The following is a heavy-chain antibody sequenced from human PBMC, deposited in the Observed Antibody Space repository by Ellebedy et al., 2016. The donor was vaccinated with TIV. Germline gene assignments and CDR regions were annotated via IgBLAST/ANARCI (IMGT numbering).Heavy chain of an antibody. Sequence: ASVKVSCKAFGGTFSTYALNWVRQAPGQGLEWIGAFLPMFGTATSAQKFQGRVTITADESMTTAYMDLSSLRSEDTAVYYCARVRWATVARGVPFHDGMDVWGQGTTVTVTS. CDR3: ARVRWATVARGVPFHDGMDV. V-gene: IGHV1-69*13. J-gene: IGHJ6*02. D-gene: IGHD3-10*01. CDR1: GGTFSTYA. CDR2: FLPMFGTA.